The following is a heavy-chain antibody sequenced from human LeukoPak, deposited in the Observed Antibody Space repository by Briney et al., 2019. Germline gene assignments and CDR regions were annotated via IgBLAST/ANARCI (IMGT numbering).Heavy chain of an antibody. J-gene: IGHJ4*02. CDR2: ISGSGGST. Sequence: GGSQRLSCAASGFTFSSYAMSWVRQAPGKGLEWVSAISGSGGSTYYADSVKGRFTISRDNSKNTLYLQMNSLRAEDTAVYYCAKDGSYYGFYYFDYWGQGTLVTVSS. CDR1: GFTFSSYA. V-gene: IGHV3-23*01. CDR3: AKDGSYYGFYYFDY. D-gene: IGHD1-26*01.